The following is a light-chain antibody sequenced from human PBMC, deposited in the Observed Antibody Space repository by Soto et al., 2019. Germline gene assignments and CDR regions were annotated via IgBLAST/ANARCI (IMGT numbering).Light chain of an antibody. Sequence: DIVMTQSPDSLAVSLGERATINCKSSQSVLYSSNNKNYLTWYQQKPGQPPKLFIYWASTRRSEVPDRFSGTGLGTNFTLTTSYLQDDDLAFYYCLQYYFTRLSSDQGTKVDVK. V-gene: IGKV4-1*01. CDR3: LQYYFTRLS. J-gene: IGKJ1*01. CDR1: QSVLYSSNNKNY. CDR2: WAS.